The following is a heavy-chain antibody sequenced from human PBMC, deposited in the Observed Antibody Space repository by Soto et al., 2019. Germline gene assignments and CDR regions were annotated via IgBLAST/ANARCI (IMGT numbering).Heavy chain of an antibody. CDR3: AREYSSSWKRAFDI. V-gene: IGHV4-59*01. J-gene: IGHJ3*02. Sequence: SETLSLTCTVSGGSISSYYWSWIRQPPGKGLEWIGYIYYSGSTNYNPSLKSRVTISVDTSKNQFSLKLSSVTAADTAVYYCAREYSSSWKRAFDIWGQGTMVTVSS. CDR2: IYYSGST. D-gene: IGHD6-13*01. CDR1: GGSISSYY.